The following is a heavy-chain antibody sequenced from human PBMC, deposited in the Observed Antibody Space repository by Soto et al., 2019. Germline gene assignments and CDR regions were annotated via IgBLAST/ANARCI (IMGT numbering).Heavy chain of an antibody. CDR1: GFTFSSYA. CDR3: AKGLEYSSSRNYYDILTGLIA. CDR2: ISGSGGST. J-gene: IGHJ4*02. D-gene: IGHD3-9*01. Sequence: PGGSLRLSCAASGFTFSSYAMSWVRQAPGKGLEWVSAISGSGGSTYYADSVKGRFTISRDNSKNTLYLQMNSLRAEDTAVYYRAKGLEYSSSRNYYDILTGLIAWSQGTLVTVSS. V-gene: IGHV3-23*01.